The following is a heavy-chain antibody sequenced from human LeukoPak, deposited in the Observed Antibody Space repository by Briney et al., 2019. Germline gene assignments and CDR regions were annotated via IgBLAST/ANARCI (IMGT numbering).Heavy chain of an antibody. CDR2: ISAYNGNT. CDR1: GYTFTSYG. J-gene: IGHJ3*02. CDR3: ARQLTYYYDSSGYGSGFDI. V-gene: IGHV1-18*01. D-gene: IGHD3-22*01. Sequence: ASVKVSCKASGYTFTSYGISWVRQAPGQGLEWMGWISAYNGNTNYAQKLQGRVTMTTDTSTSTAYMELRSLRSDDTAVYYCARQLTYYYDSSGYGSGFDIWGQGTMVTVSS.